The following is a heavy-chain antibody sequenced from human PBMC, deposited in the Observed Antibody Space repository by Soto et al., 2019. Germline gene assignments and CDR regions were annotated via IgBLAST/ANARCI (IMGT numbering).Heavy chain of an antibody. D-gene: IGHD3-16*01. J-gene: IGHJ3*02. V-gene: IGHV3-33*01. Sequence: GGSLRLSCAASGFTFSDYGMHWVRQAPGKGLEWVTLIWYDGSNKYYADSVKGRFTISRDNSKNTLYLQMNSLRAEDTALYYCAREDYDSGAFDIWGQGTMVTVS. CDR3: AREDYDSGAFDI. CDR2: IWYDGSNK. CDR1: GFTFSDYG.